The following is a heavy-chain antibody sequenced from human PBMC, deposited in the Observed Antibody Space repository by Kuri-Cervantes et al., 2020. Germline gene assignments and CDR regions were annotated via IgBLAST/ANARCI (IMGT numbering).Heavy chain of an antibody. CDR3: ARPRGYYGSGSYYPATRPWYAFDI. CDR2: INHSGST. V-gene: IGHV4-34*01. D-gene: IGHD3-10*01. J-gene: IGHJ3*02. Sequence: GSLRLSCAVYGGSFSGYYWSWIRQPPGKGLEWIGEINHSGSTNYNPSLKSRVTISVDTSKNQFSLKLSSVTAADTAVYYCARPRGYYGSGSYYPATRPWYAFDIWGQGTMVTDSS. CDR1: GGSFSGYY.